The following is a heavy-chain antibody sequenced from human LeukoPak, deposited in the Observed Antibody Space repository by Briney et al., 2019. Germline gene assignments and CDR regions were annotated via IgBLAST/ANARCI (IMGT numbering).Heavy chain of an antibody. D-gene: IGHD6-19*01. CDR3: AQLYSSGSNWFDP. CDR1: GGTFSSYA. Sequence: ASVKVSRKASGGTFSSYAISWVRQAPGQGLEWMGRIIPILGIANYAQKFQGRVTITADKSTSTAYMELSSLRSEDTAVYYCAQLYSSGSNWFDPWGQGTLVTVSS. J-gene: IGHJ5*02. V-gene: IGHV1-69*04. CDR2: IIPILGIA.